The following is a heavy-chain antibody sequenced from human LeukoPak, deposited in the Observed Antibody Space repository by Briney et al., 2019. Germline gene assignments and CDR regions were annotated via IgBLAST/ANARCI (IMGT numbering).Heavy chain of an antibody. Sequence: GGSLRLSCAASGFTFSSYAMSWVRQAPGKGLEWVSAISGTGGSTYYADSVKGRFTISRDNSKNTLYLQMNGLRAEDTAVYYCAKDPSSSAYFDYWGQGTLVTVSS. V-gene: IGHV3-23*01. CDR2: ISGTGGST. CDR3: AKDPSSSAYFDY. CDR1: GFTFSSYA. J-gene: IGHJ4*02. D-gene: IGHD6-6*01.